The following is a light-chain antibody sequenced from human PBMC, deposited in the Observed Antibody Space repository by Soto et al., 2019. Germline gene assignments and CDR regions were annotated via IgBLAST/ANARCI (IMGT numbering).Light chain of an antibody. CDR2: GAS. CDR3: QQYGSSPLT. Sequence: EIVLTQSPGTLSLSPGERVTLSCRASQSIDSGYLAWYHQKPGQAPRLLMYGASSRATGIPDRFSGSGSGTDFTLTISRLEPEDFAVYYCQQYGSSPLTFGGGTKV. J-gene: IGKJ4*01. CDR1: QSIDSGY. V-gene: IGKV3-20*01.